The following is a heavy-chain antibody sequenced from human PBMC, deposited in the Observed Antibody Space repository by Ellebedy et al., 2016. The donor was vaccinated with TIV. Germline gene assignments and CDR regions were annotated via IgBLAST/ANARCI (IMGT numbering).Heavy chain of an antibody. CDR3: ARDTPSNDYGDYEYNGMDV. CDR1: GYTFTSYY. CDR2: ISAYNGNT. J-gene: IGHJ6*02. Sequence: ASVKVSXKASGYTFTSYYMHWVRQAPGQGLEWMGWISAYNGNTDYAQKFQGRIMMTTDTSRKTAYMELASLRSDDTAVYYCARDTPSNDYGDYEYNGMDVWGQGTTVTVSS. V-gene: IGHV1-18*04. D-gene: IGHD4-17*01.